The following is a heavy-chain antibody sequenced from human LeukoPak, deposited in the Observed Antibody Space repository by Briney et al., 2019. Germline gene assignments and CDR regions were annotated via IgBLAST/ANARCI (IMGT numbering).Heavy chain of an antibody. D-gene: IGHD3-10*01. Sequence: GGSLRLSCVVSGITLSNYGMSWVRQAPGKGLEWVSGISERGGSTNYADSVKGRFIISRDTSKNTVYLQMNSLRVEDTAVYFCAKRGIVIRAVIIIGFHREAYYFDYWGQGILVTVSS. CDR1: GITLSNYG. J-gene: IGHJ4*02. V-gene: IGHV3-23*01. CDR2: ISERGGST. CDR3: AKRGIVIRAVIIIGFHREAYYFDY.